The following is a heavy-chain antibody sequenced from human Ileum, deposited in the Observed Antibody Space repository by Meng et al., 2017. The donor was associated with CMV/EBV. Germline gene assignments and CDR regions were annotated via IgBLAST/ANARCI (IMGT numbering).Heavy chain of an antibody. Sequence: GESLKISCAASGFTFSDYYMSWIRQAPGKGLEWVSYISSSATTIYYADSVKGRFTISRDNAKNSLYLQMNSLRAEDTAVYYCARDEGYCRGGSCYPPGHYYYGVDVWGQGTTVTVSS. J-gene: IGHJ6*02. CDR3: ARDEGYCRGGSCYPPGHYYYGVDV. D-gene: IGHD2-15*01. CDR2: ISSSATTI. V-gene: IGHV3-11*01. CDR1: GFTFSDYY.